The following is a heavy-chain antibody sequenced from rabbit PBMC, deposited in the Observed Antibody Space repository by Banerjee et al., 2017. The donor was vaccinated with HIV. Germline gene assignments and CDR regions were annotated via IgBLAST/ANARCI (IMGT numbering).Heavy chain of an antibody. CDR1: GFSFSSGYD. CDR3: ARDGGYADYGYALNL. D-gene: IGHD6-1*01. J-gene: IGHJ4*01. V-gene: IGHV1S45*01. CDR2: IYTGDGNT. Sequence: QEQLVEYGGDLVQPEGSLTLTCTASGFSFSSGYDMCWVRQAPGKGLEWIACIYTGDGNTYYASWAKGRFTISKTSSTTVTLQMTSLTAADTATYFCARDGGYADYGYALNLWGQGTLVTVS.